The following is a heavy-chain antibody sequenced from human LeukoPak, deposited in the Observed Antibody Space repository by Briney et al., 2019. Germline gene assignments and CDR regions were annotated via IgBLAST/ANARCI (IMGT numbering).Heavy chain of an antibody. CDR3: ARDLVMIRGAYFDY. V-gene: IGHV4-39*07. CDR1: GASIGNTTFY. CDR2: IYYSGST. J-gene: IGHJ4*02. D-gene: IGHD3-10*01. Sequence: SETLSLTCTVSGASIGNTTFYRGWIRQPPGKGLEWIGTIYYSGSTYYKPSLKSRVTISVDTSKNQFSLKLSSVTVADTAMYYCARDLVMIRGAYFDYWGQGTLVTVSS.